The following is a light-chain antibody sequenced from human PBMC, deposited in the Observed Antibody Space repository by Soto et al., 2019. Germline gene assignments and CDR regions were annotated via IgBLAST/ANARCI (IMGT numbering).Light chain of an antibody. CDR2: GAT. CDR1: QSVSGD. J-gene: IGKJ4*01. Sequence: IVMRQSPVTLSVSPGQRATLSCRASQSVSGDFAWYQQKAGQPPKLLIYGATTRATGIPARFSGSGSGTEFTLTISSLQSEDFAVYYCQQYKKWPLTFGGGTTVEN. CDR3: QQYKKWPLT. V-gene: IGKV3-15*01.